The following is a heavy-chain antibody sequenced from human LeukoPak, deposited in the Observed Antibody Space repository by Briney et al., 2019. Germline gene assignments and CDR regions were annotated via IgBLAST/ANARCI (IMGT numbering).Heavy chain of an antibody. V-gene: IGHV5-51*01. Sequence: GESQKISCLGSGYTFSNHWIAWVRQMPGKGLEWMGIIYPGDSDTRYSPSFQGQVTISADKSISTAYLQWSSLKASDTAMYYCARTTSDSSGYQHWGQGTLVTVSS. CDR2: IYPGDSDT. CDR3: ARTTSDSSGYQH. J-gene: IGHJ4*02. D-gene: IGHD3-22*01. CDR1: GYTFSNHW.